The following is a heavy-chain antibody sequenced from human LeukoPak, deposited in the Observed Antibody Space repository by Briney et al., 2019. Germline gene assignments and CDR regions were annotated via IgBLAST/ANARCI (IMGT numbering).Heavy chain of an antibody. D-gene: IGHD3-9*01. Sequence: SETLSLTCAVYGGSFSGHYWSWIRQPPGKGLEWIGEINHSGSTNYNPSLKSRVTISVDTSKNQFSLKLSSVTAADTAVYYCARVGPTYYDILTEQFDYWGQGTLVTVSS. CDR2: INHSGST. V-gene: IGHV4-34*01. J-gene: IGHJ4*02. CDR3: ARVGPTYYDILTEQFDY. CDR1: GGSFSGHY.